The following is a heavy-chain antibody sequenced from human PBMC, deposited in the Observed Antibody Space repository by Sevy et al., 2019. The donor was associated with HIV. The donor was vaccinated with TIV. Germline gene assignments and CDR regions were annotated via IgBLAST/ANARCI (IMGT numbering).Heavy chain of an antibody. CDR1: GFTFPSYG. V-gene: IGHV3-23*01. D-gene: IGHD3-3*01. Sequence: GGSLRLSCAASGFTFPSYGMSWVRQAPGKGLEWVSGFTGSGGGTYYADSVKGRFTISRDNSRNTLYLEMISLRAEDTAVYYCAKASWLDFWSGYRGFDSWGQGTLVTVSS. CDR3: AKASWLDFWSGYRGFDS. J-gene: IGHJ5*01. CDR2: FTGSGGGT.